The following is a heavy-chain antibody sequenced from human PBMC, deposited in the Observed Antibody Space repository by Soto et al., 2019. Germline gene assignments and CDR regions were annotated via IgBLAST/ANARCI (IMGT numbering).Heavy chain of an antibody. CDR3: ARVIATAVDFDC. CDR1: GYTFTSYG. D-gene: IGHD6-13*01. J-gene: IGHJ4*02. Sequence: QVQLVQSGAEVKKPGASVKVSCKASGYTFTSYGISWVRQAPGQGLEWMGWISDYNGNTNYAQKLQGRVTMTPDTSTSTAYMQRRTLRSDDTAVYSCARVIATAVDFDCWGQGTLVTVSS. CDR2: ISDYNGNT. V-gene: IGHV1-18*01.